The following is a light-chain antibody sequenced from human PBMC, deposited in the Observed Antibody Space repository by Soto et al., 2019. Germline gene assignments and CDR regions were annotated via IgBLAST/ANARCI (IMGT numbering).Light chain of an antibody. J-gene: IGKJ2*01. V-gene: IGKV1-33*01. CDR3: QQDVNLPYT. CDR1: QDLPNY. Sequence: DIPLTQPPPSLASSVGDIVTITCQARQDLPNYLNWYQQKPREAPKLLIDDTITMEEGDPSRFRGGGRVAGFTFTITGLQPEDGAISACQQDVNLPYTFGQGTIVESK. CDR2: DTI.